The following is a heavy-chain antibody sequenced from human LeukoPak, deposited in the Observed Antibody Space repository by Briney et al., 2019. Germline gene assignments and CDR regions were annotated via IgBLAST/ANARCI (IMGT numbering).Heavy chain of an antibody. CDR1: RFTFSSYG. D-gene: IGHD3-10*01. CDR3: AKGSLLVRGVIQGGVDY. J-gene: IGHJ4*02. V-gene: IGHV3-30*18. Sequence: GGSLRLSCAASRFTFSSYGIHWVRQAPGKGLEWVAVISYDGSNKYYADSVKGRFTISRDNSKNTLYLQMNSLRAEDTAVYYCAKGSLLVRGVIQGGVDYWGQGTLVTVSS. CDR2: ISYDGSNK.